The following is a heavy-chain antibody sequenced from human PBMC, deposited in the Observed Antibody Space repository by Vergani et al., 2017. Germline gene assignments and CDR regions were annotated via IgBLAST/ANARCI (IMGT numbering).Heavy chain of an antibody. D-gene: IGHD3-10*01. J-gene: IGHJ5*02. CDR1: FDSIRNLY. V-gene: IGHV4-59*11. Sequence: QVQLQESGPGLVKSSETLSLTCSVSFDSIRNLYCNWIRQPPGKGLEWIGSIHNSENTNYNPSLKTRVTISVDTSKNQFSLTLTSVTAADRAGYYCASETHRGQRAHRWGQGILVTVTS. CDR2: IHNSENT. CDR3: ASETHRGQRAHR.